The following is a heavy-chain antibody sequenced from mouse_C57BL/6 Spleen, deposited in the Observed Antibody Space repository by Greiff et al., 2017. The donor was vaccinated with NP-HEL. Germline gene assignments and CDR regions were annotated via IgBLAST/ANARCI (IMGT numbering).Heavy chain of an antibody. CDR1: GYTFTSYW. CDR3: ARSSYSNRSFAY. V-gene: IGHV1-55*01. J-gene: IGHJ3*01. CDR2: IYPGSGST. D-gene: IGHD2-5*01. Sequence: VQLQQPGAELVKPGASVKMSCKASGYTFTSYWITWVKQRPGQGLEWIGDIYPGSGSTNYNEKFKSKATLTVDTSSSTAYMQLSSLTSEDSAVYYCARSSYSNRSFAYWGQGTLVTVSA.